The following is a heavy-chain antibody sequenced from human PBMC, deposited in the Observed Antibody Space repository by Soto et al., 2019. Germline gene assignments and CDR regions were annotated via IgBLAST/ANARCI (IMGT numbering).Heavy chain of an antibody. Sequence: QVQLQESGPGLVKPSETLSLTCTVSGASVSSGSYYWSWIRQPPGKGLEWIGYVYYSGNTNYTPSLKSRVTISVDTSKNQFSLKLSSVTAADTAVYYCARDSVTATISLDYWGQGTLVTVSS. V-gene: IGHV4-61*01. CDR3: ARDSVTATISLDY. D-gene: IGHD5-12*01. CDR2: VYYSGNT. J-gene: IGHJ4*02. CDR1: GASVSSGSYY.